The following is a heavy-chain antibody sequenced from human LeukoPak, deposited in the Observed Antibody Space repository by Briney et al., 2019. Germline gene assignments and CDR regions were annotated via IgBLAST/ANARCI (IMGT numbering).Heavy chain of an antibody. V-gene: IGHV3-21*01. CDR3: MRAPTTGAYYFDY. Sequence: PGGSLRLSCAASGFTFSGYSMTWVRQAPGKGLEWVSSISSTSSYIYYADSLKGRFTISRDNTKNSLSLQMNSLRAEDTAVYYCMRAPTTGAYYFDYWGQGTLITVSS. CDR2: ISSTSSYI. D-gene: IGHD1-26*01. J-gene: IGHJ4*02. CDR1: GFTFSGYS.